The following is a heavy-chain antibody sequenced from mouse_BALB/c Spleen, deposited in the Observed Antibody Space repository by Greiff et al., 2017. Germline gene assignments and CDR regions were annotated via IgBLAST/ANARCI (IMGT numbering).Heavy chain of an antibody. Sequence: VQLVESGPGLVKPSQSLSLTCTVTGYSITSDYAWHWIRQFPGNKLEWMGYISYSGSTSYNPSLKSRISITRDTSKNQFFLQLNSVTTEDTATYYCARGYYGSRGFAYWGQGTLVTVSA. J-gene: IGHJ3*01. CDR1: GYSITSDYA. D-gene: IGHD1-1*01. CDR3: ARGYYGSRGFAY. V-gene: IGHV3-2*02. CDR2: ISYSGST.